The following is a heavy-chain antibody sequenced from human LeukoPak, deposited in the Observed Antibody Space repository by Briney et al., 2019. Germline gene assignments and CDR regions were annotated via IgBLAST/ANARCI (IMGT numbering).Heavy chain of an antibody. J-gene: IGHJ4*02. CDR3: ARGQRLLLDFDY. CDR2: ISAYNGNT. V-gene: IGHV1-18*01. CDR1: GYTFTSYG. Sequence: GASVKVSCKASGYTFTSYGITWVRQAPGQRLEWMGWISAYNGNTNSAQKFQGRVTMTTDTSTSTAYMELGNLRSDDTAVYYCARGQRLLLDFDYWGQGTLVTVSS. D-gene: IGHD2/OR15-2a*01.